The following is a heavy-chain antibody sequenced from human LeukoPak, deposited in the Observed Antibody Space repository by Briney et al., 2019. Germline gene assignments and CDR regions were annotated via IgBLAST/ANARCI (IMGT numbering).Heavy chain of an antibody. J-gene: IGHJ4*02. Sequence: GGSLRLSCAASGFTFSSYSMNWVRQAPGKGLEWVSYISSSSSTIYYADSVKGRFTISRDNAKNSLYLQMNSLRAEDTAVYYCARAHLYDSSGYYGPIDYWGQGTLVTVSS. CDR1: GFTFSSYS. CDR3: ARAHLYDSSGYYGPIDY. CDR2: ISSSSSTI. V-gene: IGHV3-48*01. D-gene: IGHD3-22*01.